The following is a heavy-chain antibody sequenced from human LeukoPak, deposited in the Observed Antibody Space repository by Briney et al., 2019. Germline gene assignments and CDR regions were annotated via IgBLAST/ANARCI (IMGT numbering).Heavy chain of an antibody. D-gene: IGHD1-26*01. J-gene: IGHJ6*03. Sequence: ASVKVSCKASGYTFTSYDINWVRQATGQGLEWMGWMNPNSGNTGYAQKFQGRVTITRNTSTSTAYMELSSLRSEDTAVYYCARTSGGSYLGDYYYYMDVWGKGTTVTVSS. CDR3: ARTSGGSYLGDYYYYMDV. V-gene: IGHV1-8*03. CDR1: GYTFTSYD. CDR2: MNPNSGNT.